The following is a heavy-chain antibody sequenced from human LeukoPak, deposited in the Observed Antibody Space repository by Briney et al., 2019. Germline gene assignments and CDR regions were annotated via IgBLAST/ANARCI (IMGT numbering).Heavy chain of an antibody. CDR1: GYSFTSHW. CDR2: IYPGDSDT. J-gene: IGHJ3*02. CDR3: ARRLVVVITTDAFDI. D-gene: IGHD3-22*01. V-gene: IGHV5-51*01. Sequence: GESLKISCKGSGYSFTSHWIGWVRQMPGKGLEWMGIIYPGDSDTRYSPSFQGQVTVSADKSISTAYLQWSSLKASDTAMYYCARRLVVVITTDAFDIWGQGTMVTVSS.